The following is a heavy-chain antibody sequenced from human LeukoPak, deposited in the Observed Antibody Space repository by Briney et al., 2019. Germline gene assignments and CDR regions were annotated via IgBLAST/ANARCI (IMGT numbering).Heavy chain of an antibody. Sequence: PSETLSLTCTVSGDPISNYYWSWIRQPAGKGLEWIGRIYTSGSTNYNPSLKSRVTMSVDTSKNQFSLKLSSVTAADTAVYYCASGGYCSGGSCYGRANYYYYYGMDVWGQGTTVTVSS. CDR2: IYTSGST. J-gene: IGHJ6*02. CDR3: ASGGYCSGGSCYGRANYYYYYGMDV. D-gene: IGHD2-15*01. CDR1: GDPISNYY. V-gene: IGHV4-4*07.